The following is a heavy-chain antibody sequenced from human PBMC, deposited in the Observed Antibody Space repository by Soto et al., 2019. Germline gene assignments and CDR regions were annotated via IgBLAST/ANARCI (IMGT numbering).Heavy chain of an antibody. J-gene: IGHJ6*03. Sequence: PGGSLRLSCAASGFTFSSYAMSLVRQAPGKGLEWVSAISGSGGSTYYADSVKGRFTISRDNSKNTLYLQMNSLRAEDTAVYYCARDNIVVVPAPIDYYYYMDVWGKGTTVTVSS. CDR3: ARDNIVVVPAPIDYYYYMDV. V-gene: IGHV3-23*01. CDR1: GFTFSSYA. D-gene: IGHD2-2*01. CDR2: ISGSGGST.